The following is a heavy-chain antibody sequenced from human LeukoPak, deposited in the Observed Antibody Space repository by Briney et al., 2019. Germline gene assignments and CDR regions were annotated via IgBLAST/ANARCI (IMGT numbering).Heavy chain of an antibody. CDR3: ARVGHYDFSLFD. V-gene: IGHV1-2*02. CDR2: INPNSGGT. Sequence: ASVKVSCKASGYTFTGYYMHWVRQVPGQGLEWMGWINPNSGGTNYAQKFQGRVTMTRDTSISTAYMELSRLRSDDTAVYYCARVGHYDFSLFDWGQGTLVTVSS. J-gene: IGHJ4*02. D-gene: IGHD3-3*01. CDR1: GYTFTGYY.